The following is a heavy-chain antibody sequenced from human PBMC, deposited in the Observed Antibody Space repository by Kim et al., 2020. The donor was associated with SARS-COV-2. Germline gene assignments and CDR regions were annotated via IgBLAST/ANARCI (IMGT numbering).Heavy chain of an antibody. CDR3: AKENYGSGSYAYYYGMDV. V-gene: IGHV3-23*01. D-gene: IGHD3-10*01. CDR2: ISGSGGST. Sequence: GGSLRLSCAASGFTFSSYAMSWVRQAPGKGLEWVSAISGSGGSTYYADSVKGRFTISRDNSKNTLYLQMNSLRAEDTAVYYCAKENYGSGSYAYYYGMDVWGQGTTVTVSS. CDR1: GFTFSSYA. J-gene: IGHJ6*02.